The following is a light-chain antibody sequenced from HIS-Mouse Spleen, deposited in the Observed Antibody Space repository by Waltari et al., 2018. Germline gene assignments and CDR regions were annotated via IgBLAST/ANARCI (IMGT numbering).Light chain of an antibody. CDR2: AAS. CDR3: QQSYSTPGT. V-gene: IGKV1-39*01. J-gene: IGKJ1*01. CDR1: QSINSY. Sequence: DIQMTQSPSSLSASVGDRVNITCRASQSINSYLNWYQQKPGKAPKLLIYAASSLQSGVPSRFSGSGSGTDFTLTISSLQPEDFATYYCQQSYSTPGTFGQGTKVEIK.